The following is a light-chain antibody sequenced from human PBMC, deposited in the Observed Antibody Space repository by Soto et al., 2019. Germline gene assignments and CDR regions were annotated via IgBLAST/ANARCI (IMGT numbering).Light chain of an antibody. CDR1: QSISSW. CDR3: QQYNSYPIT. J-gene: IGKJ5*01. CDR2: DAS. Sequence: DIQMTQSRSTLSASVGDKGTITCRASQSISSWLAWYQQKPGKAPKLLIYDASSLESGVPSRFSGSGSGTEFTLTISSLQPDDFATYYCQQYNSYPITFGQGTRLEIK. V-gene: IGKV1-5*01.